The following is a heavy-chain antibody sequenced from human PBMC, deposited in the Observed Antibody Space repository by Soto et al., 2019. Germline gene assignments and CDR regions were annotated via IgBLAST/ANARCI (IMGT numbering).Heavy chain of an antibody. Sequence: GGSLRLSCAASGFTFSSYAMSWVRQAPGKGLEWVSTISGSGGSTYYADSLKGRFTISRDNSKNTLFLQMSSQRAEDTAVYYCAKEAVSGWYYFDYWGPGTLDPVSS. V-gene: IGHV3-23*01. CDR3: AKEAVSGWYYFDY. J-gene: IGHJ4*02. CDR1: GFTFSSYA. D-gene: IGHD6-19*01. CDR2: ISGSGGST.